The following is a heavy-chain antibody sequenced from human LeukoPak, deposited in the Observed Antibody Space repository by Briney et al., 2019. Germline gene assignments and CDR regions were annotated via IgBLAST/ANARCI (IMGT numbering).Heavy chain of an antibody. Sequence: ASVKVSCKASGYTFISYGISWVRQAPGQGLEWMGWISAYNGNTNYAQKLQGRVTMTEDTSTDTAYMELSSLRSEDTAVYYCATDFLAATGSDYWGQGTLVTVSS. J-gene: IGHJ4*02. V-gene: IGHV1-18*01. CDR1: GYTFISYG. D-gene: IGHD6-13*01. CDR2: ISAYNGNT. CDR3: ATDFLAATGSDY.